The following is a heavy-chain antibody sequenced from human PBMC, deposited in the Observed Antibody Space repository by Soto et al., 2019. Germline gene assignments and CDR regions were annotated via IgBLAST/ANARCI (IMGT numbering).Heavy chain of an antibody. CDR3: AREVDLWSGYILQQPDAFDI. D-gene: IGHD3-3*01. CDR2: IYYSGST. J-gene: IGHJ3*02. Sequence: QVQLQESGPGLVKPSQTLSLTCTVSGGSISSGGYYWSWIRQHPGKGLEWIGYIYYSGSTYYNPSLKSRVTIAVDTSKNQFSLKLSSVTAADTAVYYCAREVDLWSGYILQQPDAFDIWGQGTMVTVSS. V-gene: IGHV4-31*03. CDR1: GGSISSGGYY.